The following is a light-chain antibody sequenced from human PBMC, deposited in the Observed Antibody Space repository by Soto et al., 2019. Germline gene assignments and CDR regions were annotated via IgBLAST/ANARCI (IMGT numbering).Light chain of an antibody. V-gene: IGLV1-36*01. CDR3: ASWDDSLNAYV. Sequence: QSVLTQPPSVSEAPRQRVTISCSGSSSNIGNNAVNWYQQLPGQAPKIVIYHDNLLTSGVSDRFSGSKSGISASLAISDLQSDDEADYYCASWDDSLNAYVFGPGIKVTVL. CDR1: SSNIGNNA. J-gene: IGLJ1*01. CDR2: HDN.